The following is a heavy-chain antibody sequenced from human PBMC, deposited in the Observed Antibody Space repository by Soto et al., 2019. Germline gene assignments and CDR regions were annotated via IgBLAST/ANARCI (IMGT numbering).Heavy chain of an antibody. CDR2: IYYSGST. D-gene: IGHD3-3*01. CDR3: ARDLSGHWSGHYDYYYYMDV. J-gene: IGHJ6*03. Sequence: SETLSLTCTVSGGSISSYYWSWIRQPPGKGLEWIGYIYYSGSTNYNPSLKSRVTISVDTSKNQFSLKLSSVTAADTAVYYCARDLSGHWSGHYDYYYYMDVWGKGTTVTVSS. CDR1: GGSISSYY. V-gene: IGHV4-59*01.